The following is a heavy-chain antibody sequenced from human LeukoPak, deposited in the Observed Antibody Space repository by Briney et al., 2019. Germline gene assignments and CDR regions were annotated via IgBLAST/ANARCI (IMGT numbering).Heavy chain of an antibody. V-gene: IGHV3-48*01. J-gene: IGHJ3*02. CDR1: GFTFSSYS. CDR3: ARYSSGWYESAFDI. D-gene: IGHD6-19*01. CDR2: ISSSSSTI. Sequence: GGSLRLSCAASGFTFSSYSMNWVRQAPGKGLEWVSYISSSSSTIYYADSVKGRFNISRDNAKNSLYLQMNSLRAEDTAVYYCARYSSGWYESAFDIWGQGTMVTVSS.